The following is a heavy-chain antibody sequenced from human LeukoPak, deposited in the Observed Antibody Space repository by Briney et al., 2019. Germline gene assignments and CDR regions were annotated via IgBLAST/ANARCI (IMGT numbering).Heavy chain of an antibody. J-gene: IGHJ6*02. CDR2: ISYDGSNK. D-gene: IGHD1-26*01. V-gene: IGHV3-30-3*01. Sequence: QPGGSLRLSCAASGFTFSSYAMRWVRQAPGKGLEWVAVISYDGSNKYYADSVKGRFTISRDNSKNTLYLQMNSLRAEDTAVYYCARVNSGSYYAYYYYGMDVWGQGTTVTVSS. CDR3: ARVNSGSYYAYYYYGMDV. CDR1: GFTFSSYA.